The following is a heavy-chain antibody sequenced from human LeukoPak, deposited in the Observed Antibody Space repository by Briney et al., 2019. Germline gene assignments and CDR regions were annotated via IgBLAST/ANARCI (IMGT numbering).Heavy chain of an antibody. J-gene: IGHJ4*02. V-gene: IGHV4-4*09. Sequence: SETLSLTCTVSGGSISSYYWSWIRQPPGKGLEWIGYIYTSGSTNYNPSLKSRVTISVDTSKNQFSLKLSSVTAADTAVYYCVRLGSSWSDFDYWGQGTLVTVSS. CDR1: GGSISSYY. D-gene: IGHD6-13*01. CDR3: VRLGSSWSDFDY. CDR2: IYTSGST.